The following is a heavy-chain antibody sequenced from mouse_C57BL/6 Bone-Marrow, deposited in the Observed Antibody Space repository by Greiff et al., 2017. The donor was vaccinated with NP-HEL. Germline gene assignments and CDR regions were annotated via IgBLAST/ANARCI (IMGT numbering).Heavy chain of an antibody. CDR1: GYTFTSYW. J-gene: IGHJ3*01. D-gene: IGHD2-1*01. CDR2: IHPNSGST. Sequence: VQLQQSGAELVKPGASVKMSCKASGYTFTSYWITWVKQRPGQGLEWIGMIHPNSGSTNYNEKFKSKATLTVDKSSSTAYMQLSSLTSEDSAVYYCARVYPFAYWGQGTLVTVSA. CDR3: ARVYPFAY. V-gene: IGHV1-64*01.